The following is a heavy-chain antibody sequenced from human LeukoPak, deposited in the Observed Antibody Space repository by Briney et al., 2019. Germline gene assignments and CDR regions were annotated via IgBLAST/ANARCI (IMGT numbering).Heavy chain of an antibody. Sequence: AVRRDCAASALNSSSDAMLCVRRAPVKGRGWGGFISYDGSNKYYADSVKGRFTISRDNSKNTLYLQMNSLRAEDTAVYYCARSRIVVVPAAPFDPWGQGTLVTVSS. J-gene: IGHJ5*02. D-gene: IGHD2-2*01. CDR1: ALNSSSDA. CDR3: ARSRIVVVPAAPFDP. CDR2: ISYDGSNK. V-gene: IGHV3-30*04.